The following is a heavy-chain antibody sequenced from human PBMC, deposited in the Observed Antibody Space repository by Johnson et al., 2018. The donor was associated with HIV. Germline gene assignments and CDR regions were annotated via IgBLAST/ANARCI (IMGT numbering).Heavy chain of an antibody. CDR1: KFTFSSYA. D-gene: IGHD6-6*01. Sequence: QVQLVESGGGVVQPGRSLRLSCAASKFTFSSYAMHWVRQAPGKGLEWVSFISYDGNNKYYRDSVKGRFTISRDNSKNTLYLQINSLRVEDTAVYYCARDQGVWAARPEDAFDVWGQWTMVTVSS. J-gene: IGHJ3*01. CDR3: ARDQGVWAARPEDAFDV. CDR2: ISYDGNNK. V-gene: IGHV3-30*04.